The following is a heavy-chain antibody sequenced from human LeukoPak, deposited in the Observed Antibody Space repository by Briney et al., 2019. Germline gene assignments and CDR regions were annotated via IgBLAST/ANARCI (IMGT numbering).Heavy chain of an antibody. CDR3: ARDPGIGVAGGFPSAL. Sequence: ASVKVSCKASGYTFTGYYMHWVRQAPGQGLEWMGWINPNSGGTNYAQKFQGRVTMTRDTSISTAYMELSRLRSDDTAVYYCARDPGIGVAGGFPSALWGQGTLVIVSS. D-gene: IGHD6-19*01. CDR1: GYTFTGYY. V-gene: IGHV1-2*02. J-gene: IGHJ4*02. CDR2: INPNSGGT.